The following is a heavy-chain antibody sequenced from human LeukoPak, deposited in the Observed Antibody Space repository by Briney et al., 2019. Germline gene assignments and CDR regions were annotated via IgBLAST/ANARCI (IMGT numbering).Heavy chain of an antibody. V-gene: IGHV4-59*01. CDR2: IYYSGST. Sequence: PSETLSPTCTVSGGSISSYYWSWIRQPPGKGLEWIGYIYYSGSTNYNPSLKSRVTISVDTSKNQFSLKLSSVTAADTAVYYCARGWSSGWYIYWGQGTLVTVSS. CDR1: GGSISSYY. J-gene: IGHJ4*02. D-gene: IGHD6-19*01. CDR3: ARGWSSGWYIY.